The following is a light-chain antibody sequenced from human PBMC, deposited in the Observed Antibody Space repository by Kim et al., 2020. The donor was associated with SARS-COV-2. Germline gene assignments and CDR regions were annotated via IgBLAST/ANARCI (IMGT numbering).Light chain of an antibody. CDR3: QSYDSSLSGWV. CDR1: SSNIGAGYG. V-gene: IGLV1-40*01. Sequence: QSALTQPPSVSGAPGQRVTISCTGSSSNIGAGYGVHWYQQIPGTAPKLLVYGDSNRPSGVPDRFSGSKSGTSASLAITGLQAEDEADYYCQSYDSSLSGWVFGEGTQLTVL. CDR2: GDS. J-gene: IGLJ3*02.